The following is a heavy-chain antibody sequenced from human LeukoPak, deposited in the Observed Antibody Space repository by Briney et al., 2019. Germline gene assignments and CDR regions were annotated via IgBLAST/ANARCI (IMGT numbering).Heavy chain of an antibody. V-gene: IGHV1-2*02. CDR3: ARVSCTGTNCYHGGFDY. J-gene: IGHJ4*02. D-gene: IGHD2-2*01. CDR1: GYTFTAYY. CDR2: IIPNSGGT. Sequence: ASVKVSCKASGYTFTAYYIHWVRQAPGQGLEWIGWIIPNSGGTSYAQKFQGRVTMTRDTSSNTAYMELSSLRSDDTAIYSCARVSCTGTNCYHGGFDYWGQGTLVTVSS.